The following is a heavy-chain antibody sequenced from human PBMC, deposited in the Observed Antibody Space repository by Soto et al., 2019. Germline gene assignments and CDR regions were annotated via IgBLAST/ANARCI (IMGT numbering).Heavy chain of an antibody. CDR2: IRGDGSRE. V-gene: IGHV3-7*05. CDR1: GFTFGNYW. Sequence: DVQLVESGGDLVQPGGSLRLSCAASGFTFGNYWMAWVRQAPGKGLEWVANIRGDGSREYYLDSVRGRFSVSRDTAQASLCLQMTGLRVEDTAVYYCARDVNYGDGTAYYDVFDIWGQGTVVTVSS. J-gene: IGHJ3*02. CDR3: ARDVNYGDGTAYYDVFDI. D-gene: IGHD4-17*01.